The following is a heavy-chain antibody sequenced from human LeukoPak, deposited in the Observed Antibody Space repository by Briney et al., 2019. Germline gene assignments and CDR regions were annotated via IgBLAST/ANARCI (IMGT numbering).Heavy chain of an antibody. CDR1: GFTFTDHY. CDR3: ARDRGAYYFDY. V-gene: IGHV3-72*01. CDR2: TRNKANSYTT. J-gene: IGHJ4*02. Sequence: PGGSMRLSCAASGFTFTDHYMDWVRQAPGKGREWVGRTRNKANSYTTGYAASGKGRFTISRDDSKNSLYLQMNSLKSEDTAVYYCARDRGAYYFDYWGQGTLVTVSS. D-gene: IGHD3-10*01.